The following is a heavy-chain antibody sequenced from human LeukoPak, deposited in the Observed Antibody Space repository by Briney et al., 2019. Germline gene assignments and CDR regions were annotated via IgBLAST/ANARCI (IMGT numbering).Heavy chain of an antibody. CDR3: AREGPESYGMDV. J-gene: IGHJ6*02. Sequence: GGSPRLSCAASGFTLSSHWMSWVRQAPGKGLEWVANINKDGSKKYYVDSVKGRFTISRDNAKNSLFLQMNGLRAEDTAVYYCAREGPESYGMDVWGQGTTVTVSS. CDR2: INKDGSKK. V-gene: IGHV3-7*01. CDR1: GFTLSSHW.